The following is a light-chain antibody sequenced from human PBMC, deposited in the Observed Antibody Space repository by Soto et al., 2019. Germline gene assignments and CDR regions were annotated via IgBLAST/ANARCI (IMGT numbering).Light chain of an antibody. CDR1: QDISNY. CDR2: DAS. CDR3: QQYDDFPLT. V-gene: IGKV1-33*01. Sequence: DIEMTQSPSSLSASVGDRVTITCQASQDISNYLNWYQQKTGRAPKLLIYDASNLESGVSSRFSGSRSGTDFSLTINSLQPDDFATYYCQQYDDFPLTFGHGTRLE. J-gene: IGKJ5*01.